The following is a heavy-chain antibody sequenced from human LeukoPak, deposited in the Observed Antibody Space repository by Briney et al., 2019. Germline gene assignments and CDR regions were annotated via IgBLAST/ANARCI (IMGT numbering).Heavy chain of an antibody. D-gene: IGHD3-22*01. CDR2: IFDSGTT. J-gene: IGHJ4*02. CDR3: ARDPQRSYYYDSSGFEGDY. Sequence: PSETLSLTCTVSGGSISRDPYYWTWLRQARGKGVEWLGHIFDSGTTYYNPSLTSRLSISLDTSKNQFSLKLTSVTAADTAVYYCARDPQRSYYYDSSGFEGDYWGQGTLVTVSS. V-gene: IGHV4-30-4*01. CDR1: GGSISRDPYY.